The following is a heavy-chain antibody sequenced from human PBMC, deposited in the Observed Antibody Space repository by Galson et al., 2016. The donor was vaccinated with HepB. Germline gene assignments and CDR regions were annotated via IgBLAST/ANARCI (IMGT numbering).Heavy chain of an antibody. Sequence: SLRLSCAASGFTFSNYGMHWVRQTPGKGLEWVAVISDDGDKRYYVDAVKGRFAISRDNSKNTLYLEMNSLRAEDTAVYYCAKDYKRGYCSSGTCYGGYFQYWGQGTLVTVSS. CDR2: ISDDGDKR. J-gene: IGHJ1*01. V-gene: IGHV3-30*18. CDR1: GFTFSNYG. D-gene: IGHD2-15*01. CDR3: AKDYKRGYCSSGTCYGGYFQY.